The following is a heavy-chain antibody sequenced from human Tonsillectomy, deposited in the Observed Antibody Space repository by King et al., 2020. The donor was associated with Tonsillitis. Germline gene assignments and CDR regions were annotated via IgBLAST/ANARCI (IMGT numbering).Heavy chain of an antibody. J-gene: IGHJ4*02. CDR2: ITTAGDT. D-gene: IGHD1-14*01. CDR3: ARGSLGTGTFDY. CDR1: GFTFNTYD. V-gene: IGHV3-13*01. Sequence: VQLVESGGGWVQPGGSLRLSCAASGFTFNTYDMHWVRQPPGKGLEWVAGITTAGDTYYAGSVRGRITISRENARDSLYLQLSSLTAGETAVYYCARGSLGTGTFDYWGQGTLVSVS.